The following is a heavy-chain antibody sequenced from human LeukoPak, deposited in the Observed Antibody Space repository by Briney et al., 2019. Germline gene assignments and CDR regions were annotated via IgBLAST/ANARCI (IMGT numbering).Heavy chain of an antibody. CDR2: IRSKANSYAT. V-gene: IGHV3-73*01. CDR3: TTNIVVVTAIIDY. D-gene: IGHD2-21*02. CDR1: GFTFSGSA. Sequence: PGGSPRLSCAASGFTFSGSAMHWVRQASGKGLEWVGRIRSKANSYATAYAASVKGRFTISRDDSKNTAYLQMNSLKTEDTAVYYCTTNIVVVTAIIDYWGQGTLVTVSS. J-gene: IGHJ4*02.